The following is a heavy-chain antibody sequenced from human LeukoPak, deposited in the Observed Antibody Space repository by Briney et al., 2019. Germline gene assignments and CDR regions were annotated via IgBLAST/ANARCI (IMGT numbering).Heavy chain of an antibody. D-gene: IGHD3-10*01. Sequence: GASVKVSCKASGYTFTSYYMHWVRQAPGQGLEWMGIINPSGGSTSYAQKFQGRVTMTRDTSTSTVYMELSSLRSEDTAVYYCARTVAIGCMVRGVFDYWGQGTLVTVSS. CDR1: GYTFTSYY. J-gene: IGHJ4*02. V-gene: IGHV1-46*01. CDR2: INPSGGST. CDR3: ARTVAIGCMVRGVFDY.